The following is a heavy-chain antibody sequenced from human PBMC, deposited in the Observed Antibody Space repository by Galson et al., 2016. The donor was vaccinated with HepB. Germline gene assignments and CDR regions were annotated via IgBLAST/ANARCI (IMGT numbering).Heavy chain of an antibody. Sequence: CAISGDSVSSNSAAWNWIRQSPSRGLEWLGRTYYKSKWHDDYAVSVESRIIINPDTSKNQFSLNLNSVTPEDTAVYYCARDSFDSHVSGSPPFDYWGQGTLVTVSS. V-gene: IGHV6-1*01. D-gene: IGHD3-10*01. CDR2: TYYKSKWHD. CDR3: ARDSFDSHVSGSPPFDY. J-gene: IGHJ4*02. CDR1: GDSVSSNSAA.